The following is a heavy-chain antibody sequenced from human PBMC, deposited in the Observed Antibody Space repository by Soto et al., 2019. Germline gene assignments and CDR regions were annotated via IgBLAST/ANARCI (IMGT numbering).Heavy chain of an antibody. J-gene: IGHJ6*02. V-gene: IGHV4-34*01. D-gene: IGHD2-2*01. CDR1: VGSFSGYY. Sequence: SETLSLNCAVDVGSFSGYYWSWIRQPPGKGLEWIGEINHSGSTNYNPSLKSRVTISVDTSKNQFSLKLSSVTAADTAVYYCARAWGRKYCSSTSCSRPYYYYGMDVWGQGTTVTSP. CDR3: ARAWGRKYCSSTSCSRPYYYYGMDV. CDR2: INHSGST.